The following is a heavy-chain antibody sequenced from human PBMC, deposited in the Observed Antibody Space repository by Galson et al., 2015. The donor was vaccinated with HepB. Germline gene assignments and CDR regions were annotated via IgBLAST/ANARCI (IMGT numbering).Heavy chain of an antibody. J-gene: IGHJ4*02. CDR3: VRDVGEVSDF. V-gene: IGHV3-33*01. CDR2: IWYYGSNK. CDR1: GFTFSAFG. D-gene: IGHD2-15*01. Sequence: SLRLSCAASGFTFSAFGMHWVRQAPGKGLEWVAVIWYYGSNKIYADSVKGRFTISRDNSKNTVWLQMNSLTAEDTALYYCVRDVGEVSDFWGQGTLVTVSS.